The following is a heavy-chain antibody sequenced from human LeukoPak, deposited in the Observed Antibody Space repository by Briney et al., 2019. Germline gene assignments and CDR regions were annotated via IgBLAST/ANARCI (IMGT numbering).Heavy chain of an antibody. V-gene: IGHV4-59*01. J-gene: IGHJ3*02. CDR2: IYYSGST. D-gene: IGHD3-16*02. CDR3: ARDCYDYVWGSYPSHGYAFDI. Sequence: PSETLSLTCTVSGGSISSYYWSWIRQPPGKGLEWSGYIYYSGSTNYNPSLKSRVTISVDTSKNQFSLKLSSVTAADTAVYYCARDCYDYVWGSYPSHGYAFDIWGQGTMVTVSS. CDR1: GGSISSYY.